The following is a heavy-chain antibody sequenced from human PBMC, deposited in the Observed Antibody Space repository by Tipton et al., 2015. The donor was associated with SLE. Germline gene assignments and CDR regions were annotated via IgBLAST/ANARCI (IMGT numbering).Heavy chain of an antibody. CDR1: GFTFSSYA. CDR3: ARLGGYSTYFDY. Sequence: LRLSCAASGFTFSSYAMSWIRQPPGKGLEWIGRIYTSGSTNYNPSLKSRVTMSVDTSKNQFSLKLSSVTAADTAVYYCARLGGYSTYFDYWGQGTLVTVSS. D-gene: IGHD4-11*01. CDR2: IYTSGST. J-gene: IGHJ4*02. V-gene: IGHV4-4*07.